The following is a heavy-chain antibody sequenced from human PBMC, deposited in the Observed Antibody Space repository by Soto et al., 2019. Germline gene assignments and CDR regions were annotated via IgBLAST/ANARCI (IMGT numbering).Heavy chain of an antibody. V-gene: IGHV3-53*01. Sequence: PGGSLRLSCAASGFTVSSNYMSWVRQAPGKGLEWVSVIYSGGSTYYADSVKGRFTISRDNSKNTLYLQMNSLRAEDTAVYYCARGPGSRADWFDPWGQGTLVTVSS. D-gene: IGHD3-10*01. J-gene: IGHJ5*02. CDR2: IYSGGST. CDR1: GFTVSSNY. CDR3: ARGPGSRADWFDP.